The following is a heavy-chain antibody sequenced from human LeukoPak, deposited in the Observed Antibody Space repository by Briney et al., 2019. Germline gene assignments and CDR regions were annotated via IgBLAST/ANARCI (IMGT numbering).Heavy chain of an antibody. CDR2: ISGSGGST. Sequence: GGSLRLSCPATGFTYSSYAMSWVRQAPGKGLEWVSAISGSGGSTYYADSVKGRFTISRDNSKNTLYLQMNSLRAEDTAVYYCPKDPDIGGATTPAYWGQGTLVTVSS. J-gene: IGHJ4*02. CDR3: PKDPDIGGATTPAY. V-gene: IGHV3-23*01. D-gene: IGHD1-26*01. CDR1: GFTYSSYA.